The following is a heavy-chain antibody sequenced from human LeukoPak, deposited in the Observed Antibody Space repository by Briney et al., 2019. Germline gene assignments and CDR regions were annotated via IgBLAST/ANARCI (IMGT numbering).Heavy chain of an antibody. Sequence: GGSLRLSCAASGFTFSSNAMSWVSQAPGKGLEWVSAISGSDGRTYYADSVKGRFTIPRDNSKNTLYLQMNSLRAEDTAIYYCAREKYSSGFLDHWGQGTLVTVSS. J-gene: IGHJ4*02. CDR3: AREKYSSGFLDH. D-gene: IGHD6-19*01. CDR2: ISGSDGRT. CDR1: GFTFSSNA. V-gene: IGHV3-23*01.